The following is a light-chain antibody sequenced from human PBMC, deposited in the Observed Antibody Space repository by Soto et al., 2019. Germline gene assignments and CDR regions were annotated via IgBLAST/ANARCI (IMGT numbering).Light chain of an antibody. CDR2: GAS. V-gene: IGKV3D-20*02. CDR3: QQRSNWPLIT. J-gene: IGKJ5*01. CDR1: QSVYTNY. Sequence: ENVLTQSPGTLSLSPGERATLSCRASQSVYTNYLAWYQQKPGQAPRLLIYGASSRATGIPARFSGSGSGTDFTLTISSLEPEDFAVYYCQQRSNWPLITFGQGTRLEIK.